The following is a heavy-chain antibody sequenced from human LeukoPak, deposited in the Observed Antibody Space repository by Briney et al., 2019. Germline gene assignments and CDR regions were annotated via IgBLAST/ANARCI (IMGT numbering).Heavy chain of an antibody. CDR1: GGSFSGYY. CDR2: INHSGST. CDR3: ASEGDWFYP. V-gene: IGHV4-34*01. J-gene: IGHJ5*02. Sequence: KPSETLSLTCAVYGGSFSGYYWSWIRQPPGKGREWIGEINHSGSTNYNPSLKSRVTISVDTSKNQFSLNLSSVTAADAAVYYCASEGDWFYPWGRGTLVTVSS.